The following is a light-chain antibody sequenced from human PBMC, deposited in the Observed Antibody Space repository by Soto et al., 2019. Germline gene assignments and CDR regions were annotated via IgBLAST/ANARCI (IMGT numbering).Light chain of an antibody. J-gene: IGLJ1*01. CDR2: DVS. V-gene: IGLV2-14*03. CDR1: SSDVGRHNA. Sequence: QSALTQPASVSGSPGQSITISCSGTSSDVGRHNAVSWYQQHPGKVPQLMIYDVSIRPSGISDRLSASKSGNMASLTISGLQAEDEADYYCSSYRFGGSYVFGTGTKLTVL. CDR3: SSYRFGGSYV.